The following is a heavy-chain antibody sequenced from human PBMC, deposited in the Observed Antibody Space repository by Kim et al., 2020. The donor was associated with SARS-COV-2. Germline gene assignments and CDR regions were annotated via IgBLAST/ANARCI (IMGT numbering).Heavy chain of an antibody. CDR1: GYTFTSYG. Sequence: ASVKVSCKASGYTFTSYGISLVRQAPGQGLEWMGWISAYNGNTNYAQKPQGRVTMTTDTSTSTAYMELRSLRSDDTAVYYCARDRGAAVFGRPSCGDYWGQGTLVTVSS. V-gene: IGHV1-18*01. CDR3: ARDRGAAVFGRPSCGDY. J-gene: IGHJ4*02. D-gene: IGHD3-10*01. CDR2: ISAYNGNT.